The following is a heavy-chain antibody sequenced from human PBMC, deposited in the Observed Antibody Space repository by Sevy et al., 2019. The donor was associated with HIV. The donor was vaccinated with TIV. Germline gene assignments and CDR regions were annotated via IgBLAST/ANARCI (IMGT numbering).Heavy chain of an antibody. V-gene: IGHV3-7*01. J-gene: IGHJ4*02. CDR3: ARETIGRLDS. Sequence: GGSLRLSCTASGFPFSVYWMNWVRPAPGKGREGVANIKGDGSDKHYVDSVEGPVTISRDNGKNLLNLQMNSLRVEDTAVYYCARETIGRLDSWGQGTLVTVSS. D-gene: IGHD3-16*01. CDR1: GFPFSVYW. CDR2: IKGDGSDK.